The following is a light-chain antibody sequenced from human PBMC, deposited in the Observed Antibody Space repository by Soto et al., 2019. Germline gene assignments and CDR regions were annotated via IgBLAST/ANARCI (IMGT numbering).Light chain of an antibody. CDR2: EVS. V-gene: IGLV2-14*01. Sequence: QSALTQPASVSGSPGQSITISCTGTSSDVGGYNYVSWYQQHPGKAPKLMIYEVSNRPSGVSNRFSGSKSGNTASLTISGLQAEDEADYYCSSYTSSSTLVVVGTGTKVTVL. J-gene: IGLJ1*01. CDR1: SSDVGGYNY. CDR3: SSYTSSSTLVV.